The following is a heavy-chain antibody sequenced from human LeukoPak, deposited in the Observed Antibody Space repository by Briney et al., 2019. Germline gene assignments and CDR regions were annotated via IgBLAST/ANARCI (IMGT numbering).Heavy chain of an antibody. CDR3: ARIAAAIMDAFDI. J-gene: IGHJ3*02. Sequence: GGSLRLSCAASGFTFSSYSMNWVRQAPGKGLEWVSSISSSSSYIYYADSVKGRFTISRDNAKNSLYLQMNSLRAEDTAVYYCARIAAAIMDAFDIWGQGQWSPSLQ. V-gene: IGHV3-21*01. CDR2: ISSSSSYI. D-gene: IGHD6-13*01. CDR1: GFTFSSYS.